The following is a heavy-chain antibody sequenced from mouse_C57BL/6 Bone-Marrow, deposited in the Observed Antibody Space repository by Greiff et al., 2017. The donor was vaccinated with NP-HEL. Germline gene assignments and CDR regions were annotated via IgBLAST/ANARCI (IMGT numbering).Heavy chain of an antibody. J-gene: IGHJ1*03. Sequence: VKLQQSGAELVKPGASVKLSCKASGYTFTEYTIHWVKQRSGQGLEWIGWFYPGSGSIKYNEKFKDKATLTADKSSSTVYMDLSRLTSVDSAVYFCARHGDYFGSSYGYFDVWGTGTTVTVSS. CDR2: FYPGSGSI. V-gene: IGHV1-62-2*01. D-gene: IGHD1-1*01. CDR3: ARHGDYFGSSYGYFDV. CDR1: GYTFTEYT.